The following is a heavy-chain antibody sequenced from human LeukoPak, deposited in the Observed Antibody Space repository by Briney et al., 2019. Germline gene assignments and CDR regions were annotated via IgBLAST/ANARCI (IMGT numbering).Heavy chain of an antibody. Sequence: WASVKVSCKASGYTFTGYYMHWVRQAPGQGLEWMGRINPNSGGTNYAQKFQGRVTMTRDTSISTAYMELSRLRSDDTAVYYCARAPGRYDYYMDVWGKGTTVTVSS. J-gene: IGHJ6*03. CDR2: INPNSGGT. CDR3: ARAPGRYDYYMDV. D-gene: IGHD2-2*01. V-gene: IGHV1-2*06. CDR1: GYTFTGYY.